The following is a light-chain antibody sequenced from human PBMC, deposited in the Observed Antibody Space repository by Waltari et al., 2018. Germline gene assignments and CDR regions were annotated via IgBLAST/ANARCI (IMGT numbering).Light chain of an antibody. Sequence: DIQLTQSPSFMSASVGDSVSITCRASQAINTYLAWYQQKPGNAPSLLIYTASTLQSGVPSRFSGSGSGTEFILTIINLQPEDFATYYCQQFNSYPLTFGQGTRLEIK. CDR2: TAS. J-gene: IGKJ5*01. V-gene: IGKV1-9*01. CDR3: QQFNSYPLT. CDR1: QAINTY.